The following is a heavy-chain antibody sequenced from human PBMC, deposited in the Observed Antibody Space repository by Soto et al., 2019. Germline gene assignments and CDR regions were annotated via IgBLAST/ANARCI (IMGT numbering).Heavy chain of an antibody. J-gene: IGHJ4*02. Sequence: QPGGSLRLSCAASGFTFGNYAMSWVRQPPGKGLEWVSAISGSGGSTYYADSVKGRFTISRDNSKNMLYLQMNSVRAEDTAVYYCAKDYYDSSGYSYFDYWGQGTQVTVSS. CDR1: GFTFGNYA. CDR2: ISGSGGST. V-gene: IGHV3-23*01. CDR3: AKDYYDSSGYSYFDY. D-gene: IGHD3-22*01.